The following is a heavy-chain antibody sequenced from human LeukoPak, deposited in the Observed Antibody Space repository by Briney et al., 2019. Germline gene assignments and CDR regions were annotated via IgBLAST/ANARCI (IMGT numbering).Heavy chain of an antibody. CDR2: ISWNSGSI. J-gene: IGHJ4*02. CDR1: GFTFDDYA. V-gene: IGHV3-9*01. Sequence: GGSLRLSCAASGFTFDDYAMHWVRQAPGKGLEWVSGISWNSGSIGYADSVKGRFTISRDNAKNSLYLQMNSLRAEDTAIYYCAREDDWNYEDYWGQGTLVTVSS. D-gene: IGHD1-7*01. CDR3: AREDDWNYEDY.